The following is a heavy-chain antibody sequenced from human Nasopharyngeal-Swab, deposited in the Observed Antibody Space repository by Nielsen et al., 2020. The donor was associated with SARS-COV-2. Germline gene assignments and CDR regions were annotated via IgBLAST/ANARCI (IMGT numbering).Heavy chain of an antibody. Sequence: SETLSLTCAVYGGSFSGYYWSWIRQPPGKGLEWIGEINHSGSTNYNPSLKSRVTISVDTSKNQFSLKLSSVTAADTAVYYCARGADSSGYSMYYFDYWGQGTPVTVSS. V-gene: IGHV4-34*01. J-gene: IGHJ4*02. CDR3: ARGADSSGYSMYYFDY. CDR1: GGSFSGYY. D-gene: IGHD3-22*01. CDR2: INHSGST.